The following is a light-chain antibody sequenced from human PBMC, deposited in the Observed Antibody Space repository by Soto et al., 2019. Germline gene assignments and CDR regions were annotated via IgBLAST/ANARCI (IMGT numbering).Light chain of an antibody. CDR3: QLRSSWIT. CDR2: DAS. CDR1: QSVSSL. V-gene: IGKV3-11*01. Sequence: IVLTQSPATLSLWPGETAILSCRASQSVSSLLSRYQQKPGQAPRLLIYDASSRAPGVAARFRGSGSATDFTLTISSLEPEDSSLYYCQLRSSWITFGQGTRLEIE. J-gene: IGKJ5*01.